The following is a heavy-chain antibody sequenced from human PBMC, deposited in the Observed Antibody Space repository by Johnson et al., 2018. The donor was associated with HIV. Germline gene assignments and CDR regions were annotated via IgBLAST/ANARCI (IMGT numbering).Heavy chain of an antibody. J-gene: IGHJ3*02. D-gene: IGHD2-2*01. CDR3: AKDQASSLNAFDI. Sequence: VQLVESGGVVVQPGGSLRLSCVASGFTFSSYDMHWVRQVTGKDLEWVSVIGTAGDTYYPGSVKGRFTISRDNSKNTLYLQMNSLRAEDTAVYYCAKDQASSLNAFDIWGQGTMVTVSS. CDR1: GFTFSSYD. CDR2: IGTAGDT. V-gene: IGHV3-13*01.